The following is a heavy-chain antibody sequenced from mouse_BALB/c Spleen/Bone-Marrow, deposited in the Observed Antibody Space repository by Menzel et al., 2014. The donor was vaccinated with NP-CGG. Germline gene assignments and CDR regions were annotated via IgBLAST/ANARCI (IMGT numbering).Heavy chain of an antibody. CDR3: ARRDYRYDGFAY. Sequence: LVKTGASVKISCKASGHSFXGYYMHWVKQSHGKSLEWIGYISCYNGATNYNQKFKGKASSTVDTSSSTAYMQFNSLTSEDSAVYFCARRDYRYDGFAYWGQGTLVTVSA. D-gene: IGHD2-14*01. CDR1: GHSFXGYY. J-gene: IGHJ3*01. V-gene: IGHV1S34*01. CDR2: ISCYNGAT.